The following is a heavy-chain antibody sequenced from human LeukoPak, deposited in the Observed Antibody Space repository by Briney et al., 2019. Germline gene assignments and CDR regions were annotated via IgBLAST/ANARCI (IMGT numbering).Heavy chain of an antibody. V-gene: IGHV4-61*01. J-gene: IGHJ6*03. D-gene: IGHD6-19*01. CDR2: AYYSGIT. CDR1: DGSITSSSYY. CDR3: ARGPSIAVSRYFYNYYMDV. Sequence: PSETLSLTCTVSDGSITSSSYYWSWIRQPPGKGLEWIGHAYYSGITNYIPSLKSRATISVDTSKKQLSLKLSSVTAADTAVYYCARGPSIAVSRYFYNYYMDVWGKGTTVTVSS.